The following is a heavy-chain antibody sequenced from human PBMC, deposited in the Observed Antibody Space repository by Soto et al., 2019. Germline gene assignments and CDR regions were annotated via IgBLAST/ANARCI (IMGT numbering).Heavy chain of an antibody. Sequence: QVQLVESGGGVVQPGRSLRLSCAASGFTFSSYAMHWVRQAPGKGLEWVAIMSYDGSNKYYADSVKGRFTISRDNFKNTLHLQMNSLRAEDTAVYYCGKALGVLSPESFDYWGQGILVTVSS. V-gene: IGHV3-30*18. CDR1: GFTFSSYA. J-gene: IGHJ4*02. CDR2: MSYDGSNK. D-gene: IGHD3-16*02. CDR3: GKALGVLSPESFDY.